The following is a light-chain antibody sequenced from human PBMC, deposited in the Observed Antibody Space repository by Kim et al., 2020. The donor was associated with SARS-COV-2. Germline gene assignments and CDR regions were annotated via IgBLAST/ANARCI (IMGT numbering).Light chain of an antibody. Sequence: VSPGESAALSCRASQSVSRNLAWYQKKSGQAPRLLIYGAATRATGIPARFSGSGSGTEFTLTISSLQSEDVAVYYCQQYDVWPRPFGLGTKVDIK. V-gene: IGKV3-15*01. J-gene: IGKJ1*01. CDR1: QSVSRN. CDR2: GAA. CDR3: QQYDVWPRP.